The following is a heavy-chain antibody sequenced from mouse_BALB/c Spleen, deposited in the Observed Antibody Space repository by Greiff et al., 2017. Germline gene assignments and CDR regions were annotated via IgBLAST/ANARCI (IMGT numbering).Heavy chain of an antibody. CDR2: IWAGGST. D-gene: IGHD1-1*01. J-gene: IGHJ3*01. V-gene: IGHV2-9*02. CDR1: GFSLTSYG. CDR3: ARESSYYGSPWFAY. Sequence: VKLVESGPGLVAPSQSLSITCTVSGFSLTSYGVHWVRQPPGKGLEWLGVIWAGGSTNYNSALMSRLSISKDNSKSQVFLKMNSLQTDDTAMYYCARESSYYGSPWFAYWGQGTLVTVSA.